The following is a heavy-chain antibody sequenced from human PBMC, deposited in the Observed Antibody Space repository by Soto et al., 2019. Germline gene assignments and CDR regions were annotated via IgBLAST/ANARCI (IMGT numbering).Heavy chain of an antibody. CDR1: GFTFSNAW. V-gene: IGHV3-15*07. CDR2: IKSKTDGGTT. Sequence: GGSLRLSCAASGFTFSNAWMNWVRQAPGKGLEWVGRIKSKTDGGTTDYAAPVKGRFTISRDDSKNTLYFQMNSLKTEDTAVYYCTTHLLTRYCSSTSCPPLGYYYYGMDVWGQGTTVTVSS. CDR3: TTHLLTRYCSSTSCPPLGYYYYGMDV. J-gene: IGHJ6*02. D-gene: IGHD2-2*01.